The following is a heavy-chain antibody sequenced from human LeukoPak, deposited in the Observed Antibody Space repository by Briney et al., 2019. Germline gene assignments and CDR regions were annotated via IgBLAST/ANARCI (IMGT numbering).Heavy chain of an antibody. V-gene: IGHV3-30*02. Sequence: GGSLRLSCAASGFTFSTYDMHWVRQAPGKGLEWVAFIRFDGSNEYYADSVKGRFTISRDNSKNTLYLQMNSLRAEDTAVFYCAKETTQSSSLDYFDYWGQGTLVTVSS. CDR1: GFTFSTYD. CDR3: AKETTQSSSLDYFDY. D-gene: IGHD6-6*01. J-gene: IGHJ4*02. CDR2: IRFDGSNE.